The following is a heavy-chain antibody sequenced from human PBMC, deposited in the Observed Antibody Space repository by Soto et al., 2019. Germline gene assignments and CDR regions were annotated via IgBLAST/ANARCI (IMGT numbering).Heavy chain of an antibody. CDR1: GGSMSRGDYY. D-gene: IGHD6-13*01. Sequence: QVQLQESGPGLVKPSQTLSLTCNVTGGSMSRGDYYWSWIRQPPGKGLEWIGYIYSSGITYYNPSLKSRLTISVYTSKNQISLDLGSVTAADTAVYYCARARSVGTWYRYYFDQWGQGTLVTVSS. CDR3: ARARSVGTWYRYYFDQ. CDR2: IYSSGIT. V-gene: IGHV4-30-4*01. J-gene: IGHJ4*02.